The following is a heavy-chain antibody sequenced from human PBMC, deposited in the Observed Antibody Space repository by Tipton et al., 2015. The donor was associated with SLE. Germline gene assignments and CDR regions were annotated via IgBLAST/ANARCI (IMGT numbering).Heavy chain of an antibody. J-gene: IGHJ4*02. CDR1: GDSVSSRHYY. V-gene: IGHV4-61*01. CDR3: ARGPLVGATGGRDFDY. CDR2: IFDSVNT. D-gene: IGHD1-26*01. Sequence: TLSLTCTVSGDSVSSRHYYWSWIRQPPGKGLEWIGHIFDSVNTNYNPSLKSRVTISVDTSKNQFSLKLSSVTAADTAVYYCARGPLVGATGGRDFDYWGQGTLVTVSS.